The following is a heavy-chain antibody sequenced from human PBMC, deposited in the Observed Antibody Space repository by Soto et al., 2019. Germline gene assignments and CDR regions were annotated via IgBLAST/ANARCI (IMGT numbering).Heavy chain of an antibody. CDR3: ARGYSNYAADYYYGMDV. J-gene: IGHJ6*02. CDR1: GGSFSGCY. V-gene: IGHV4-34*01. Sequence: PSETLSLTCAVYGGSFSGCYWSWIRQPPGKGLEWIGEINHSGSTNYNPSLKSRVTISVDTSKNQFSLKLSSVTAADTAVYYCARGYSNYAADYYYGMDVWGQGTTVTVSS. CDR2: INHSGST. D-gene: IGHD4-4*01.